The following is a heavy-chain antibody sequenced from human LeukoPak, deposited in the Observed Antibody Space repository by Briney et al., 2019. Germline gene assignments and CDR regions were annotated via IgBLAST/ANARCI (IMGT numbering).Heavy chain of an antibody. Sequence: ASVKVSCKASGYTFTSYGISWVRRAPGQGLEWMGWISAYNGNTNYAQKLQGRVTMTTDTSTSTAYMELRSLRSDDTAVYYCARAVEYSSSRRLGPPYYYYMDVWGKGTTVTVSS. CDR2: ISAYNGNT. V-gene: IGHV1-18*01. CDR3: ARAVEYSSSRRLGPPYYYYMDV. J-gene: IGHJ6*03. D-gene: IGHD6-6*01. CDR1: GYTFTSYG.